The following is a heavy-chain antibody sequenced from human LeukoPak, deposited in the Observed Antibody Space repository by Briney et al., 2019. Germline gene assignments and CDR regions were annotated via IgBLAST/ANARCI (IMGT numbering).Heavy chain of an antibody. D-gene: IGHD3-10*01. J-gene: IGHJ3*02. CDR1: GFTLSDYY. CDR3: AKNCGSGSHAFDI. CDR2: ISSSGNTI. V-gene: IGHV3-11*01. Sequence: PGGSLRLSCAASGFTLSDYYMSWIRQAPGKGLECVSYISSSGNTIYYADSVKGRFTISRDNAKNSLYLQMNSLRAEDTAVYYCAKNCGSGSHAFDIWGQGTMVTASS.